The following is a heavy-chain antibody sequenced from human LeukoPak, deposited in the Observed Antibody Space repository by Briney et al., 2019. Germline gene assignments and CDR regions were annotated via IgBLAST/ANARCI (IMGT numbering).Heavy chain of an antibody. Sequence: GGSLRLSCAASGFFSSDYYMSWIRQAPGKGLEGISYINSTGITKYYAESVKGRFTISRDNAENSLFLQMNSMRVEDTAVYYCARGRFNTYYFDSWGQGTLVTVSS. V-gene: IGHV3-11*01. CDR1: GFFSSDYY. CDR3: ARGRFNTYYFDS. J-gene: IGHJ4*02. D-gene: IGHD3-10*01. CDR2: INSTGITK.